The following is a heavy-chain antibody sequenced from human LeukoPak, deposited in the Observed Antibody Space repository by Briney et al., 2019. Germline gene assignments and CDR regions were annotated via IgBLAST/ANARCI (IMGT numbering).Heavy chain of an antibody. Sequence: PSETLSLTCAVSGYSISSGYYWGWIRQPPGEGLEWIGSIYHSGSTYYNPSLKGRVTISADTSKNQFSLKLSSVTAADTAVYYCARPFYSSGAFDIWGQGTMVTVSS. J-gene: IGHJ3*02. CDR3: ARPFYSSGAFDI. CDR2: IYHSGST. V-gene: IGHV4-38-2*01. CDR1: GYSISSGYY. D-gene: IGHD2/OR15-2a*01.